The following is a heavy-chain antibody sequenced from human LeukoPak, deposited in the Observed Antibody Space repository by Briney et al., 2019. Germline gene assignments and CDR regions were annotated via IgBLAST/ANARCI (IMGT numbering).Heavy chain of an antibody. V-gene: IGHV3-21*01. D-gene: IGHD3-3*01. Sequence: GGSLRLSCAASGFTFSSYSMNWVRQAPGKGLEWVSSISSSSSYIYYADPVKGRFTISRDNAKNSLYLQMNSLRAEDTAVYYCAPAASYYDFWSGYSWGQGTLVTVSS. CDR1: GFTFSSYS. CDR2: ISSSSSYI. J-gene: IGHJ5*02. CDR3: APAASYYDFWSGYS.